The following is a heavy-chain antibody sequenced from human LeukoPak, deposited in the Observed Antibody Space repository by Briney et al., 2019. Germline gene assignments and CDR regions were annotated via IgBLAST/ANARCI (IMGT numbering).Heavy chain of an antibody. Sequence: KSSETLSLTCAVYGGSFSGYYWSWIRQPPGKGLEWIGYIYYSGSTNYNPSLKSRVTISVDTSKNQFSLKLSSVTAADTAVYYCARTKYDILTGYYRQDDAFDIWGQGTMVTVSS. V-gene: IGHV4-59*01. CDR2: IYYSGST. CDR3: ARTKYDILTGYYRQDDAFDI. CDR1: GGSFSGYY. J-gene: IGHJ3*02. D-gene: IGHD3-9*01.